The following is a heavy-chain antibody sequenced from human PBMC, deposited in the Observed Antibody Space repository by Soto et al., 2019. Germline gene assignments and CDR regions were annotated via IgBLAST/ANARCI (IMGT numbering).Heavy chain of an antibody. D-gene: IGHD4-17*01. CDR1: DYTFTSYG. CDR2: ISAYNGNT. CDR3: ARDFYGDSGHFDY. Sequence: QVQLVQSGAEVKKPGASVKVSCKAYDYTFTSYGISWVRQAPGQGLEWMGWISAYNGNTKYIQKFQGRVTMTTDTSTSTAYMELRSLTSADTAVYYCARDFYGDSGHFDYWGQGTLVTVSS. J-gene: IGHJ4*02. V-gene: IGHV1-18*01.